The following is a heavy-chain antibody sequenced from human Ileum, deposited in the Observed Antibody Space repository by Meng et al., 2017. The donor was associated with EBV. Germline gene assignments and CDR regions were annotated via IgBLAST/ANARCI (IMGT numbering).Heavy chain of an antibody. Sequence: QVQLQESGPGLVKPSGTLSLTCAVSGGSITSAPSYWSWIRQPPGKGLEFITYISYSGNSYYNPSLTSRVSISMDRSKNQFSLNLYSVTAADTAVYYCARVLSYSSSGSGGFDYWGQGTLVTVSS. V-gene: IGHV4-30-4*01. CDR3: ARVLSYSSSGSGGFDY. D-gene: IGHD3-10*01. CDR2: ISYSGNS. CDR1: GGSITSAPSY. J-gene: IGHJ4*02.